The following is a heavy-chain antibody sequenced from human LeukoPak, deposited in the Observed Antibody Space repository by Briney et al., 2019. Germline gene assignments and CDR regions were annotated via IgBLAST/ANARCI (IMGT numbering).Heavy chain of an antibody. CDR2: MNPNSGNT. Sequence: GASVKVSCKASGYTFTSYDINWVRQATGQGLEWMGWMNPNSGNTGYAQKFRGRVTITRNTSISTAYMELSSLRSEDTAVYYCARGHYGPKRNWFDPWGQGTLVTVSS. D-gene: IGHD4-17*01. J-gene: IGHJ5*02. CDR3: ARGHYGPKRNWFDP. V-gene: IGHV1-8*03. CDR1: GYTFTSYD.